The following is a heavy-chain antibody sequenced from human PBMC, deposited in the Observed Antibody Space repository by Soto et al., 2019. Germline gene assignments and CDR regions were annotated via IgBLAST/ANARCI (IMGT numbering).Heavy chain of an antibody. V-gene: IGHV3-23*01. D-gene: IGHD2-2*01. CDR3: ARSTSIVDYYYGMDV. Sequence: PGGSLRLSCAASGFTFSSYAMSWVRQAPGKGLEWVSAISGSGGSTYYADSVKGRFTISRDNSKNTLYLQMNSLRAEDTAVYYCARSTSIVDYYYGMDVWGQGTTVTVSS. CDR1: GFTFSSYA. CDR2: ISGSGGST. J-gene: IGHJ6*02.